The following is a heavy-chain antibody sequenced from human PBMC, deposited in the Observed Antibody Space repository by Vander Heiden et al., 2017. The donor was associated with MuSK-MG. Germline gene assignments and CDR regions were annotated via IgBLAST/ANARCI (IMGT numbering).Heavy chain of an antibody. CDR2: IYYSGST. J-gene: IGHJ4*02. D-gene: IGHD6-19*01. V-gene: IGHV4-31*03. CDR3: ARASRSRIAVAGSFDY. Sequence: QVQLQESGPGLVKPSQTLSLTCTVPGGSISRGGYYWSWIRQHPGKGLEWIGYIYYSGSTYYNPSLKSRVTISVDTSKNQFSLKLSSVTAADTAVYYCARASRSRIAVAGSFDYWGQGTLVTVSS. CDR1: GGSISRGGYY.